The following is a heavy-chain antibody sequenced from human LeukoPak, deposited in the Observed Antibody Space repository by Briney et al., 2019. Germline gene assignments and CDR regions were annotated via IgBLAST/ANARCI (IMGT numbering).Heavy chain of an antibody. CDR1: GFTFNNYW. D-gene: IGHD6-13*01. CDR3: AAAVAAAPGAY. CDR2: INSDGRST. Sequence: GGSLRLSCAASGFTFNNYWMHWVRQAPGEGLVWISRINSDGRSTNYADSVKGRFNISRYDAKNTLYLQMNSLRAEDTAVYYCAAAVAAAPGAYWGQGTLVTVSS. V-gene: IGHV3-74*01. J-gene: IGHJ4*02.